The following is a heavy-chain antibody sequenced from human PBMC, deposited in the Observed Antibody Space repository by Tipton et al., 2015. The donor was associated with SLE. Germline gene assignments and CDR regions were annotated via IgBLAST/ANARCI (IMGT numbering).Heavy chain of an antibody. CDR1: GLTFRNYG. J-gene: IGHJ1*01. Sequence: SLRLSCVVSGLTFRNYGFHWVRQAPGKGLEWVAFITNDGSDTNYADSVKGRFTISRDNSEKTLYLQLNSLRAADTAVYYCAKDLIHYYDTSGYHGILHFWGQGTLVTVSS. CDR3: AKDLIHYYDTSGYHGILHF. D-gene: IGHD3-22*01. CDR2: ITNDGSDT. V-gene: IGHV3-30*02.